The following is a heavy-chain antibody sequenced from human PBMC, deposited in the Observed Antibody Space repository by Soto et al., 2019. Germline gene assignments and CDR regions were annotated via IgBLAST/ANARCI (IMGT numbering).Heavy chain of an antibody. CDR3: ARDKSYYDFWSGYLSYYYYGMDV. CDR1: GYTFTSYG. CDR2: ISAYKGNT. V-gene: IGHV1-18*01. D-gene: IGHD3-3*01. J-gene: IGHJ6*02. Sequence: ASVKVSCKASGYTFTSYGISWVRQAPGQRLEWMGWISAYKGNTNYAQKLQGRVTMTTDTSTSTAYMELRSLRSDDTAVYYCARDKSYYDFWSGYLSYYYYGMDVWGQGTTVTVSS.